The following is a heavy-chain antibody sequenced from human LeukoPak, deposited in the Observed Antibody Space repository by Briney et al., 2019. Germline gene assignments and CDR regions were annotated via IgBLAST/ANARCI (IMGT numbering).Heavy chain of an antibody. V-gene: IGHV3-74*01. CDR3: ATDLGQYYDTSDNWFDP. Sequence: GGTLSLSRAASGFTFSNYWMHWVRQAPGKGLVWVSRINSDGNNTTYADSAKGRFTISKDNANNTLNLQMNSLRAEDTAVYYWATDLGQYYDTSDNWFDPWGQGTLVTVSS. D-gene: IGHD3-22*01. CDR1: GFTFSNYW. J-gene: IGHJ5*02. CDR2: INSDGNNT.